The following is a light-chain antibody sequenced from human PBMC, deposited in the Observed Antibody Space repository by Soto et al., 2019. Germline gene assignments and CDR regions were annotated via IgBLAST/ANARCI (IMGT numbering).Light chain of an antibody. J-gene: IGLJ1*01. CDR2: EVS. Sequence: SALTPPASVSGSPGQSITIACTGTSSDVGGYNDVSWYQQHPGKAPKLMIHEVSNRPSRVSNRFSGSKSGNTASLTISGLQAEDEDDYYCSSYTRSSTSYVFGTGTKLPVL. V-gene: IGLV2-14*01. CDR1: SSDVGGYND. CDR3: SSYTRSSTSYV.